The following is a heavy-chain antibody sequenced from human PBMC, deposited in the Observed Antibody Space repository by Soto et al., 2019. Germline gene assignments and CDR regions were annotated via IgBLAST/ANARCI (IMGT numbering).Heavy chain of an antibody. CDR1: GYFFTSYY. V-gene: IGHV1-2*02. D-gene: IGHD2-15*01. Sequence: QAQLVQSGAEVKKPGASVKVSCKASGYFFTSYYIHWVRQAPGQSLQWMGWINPNGGNTHYVQKFQGRLTLTRDTSVSTVYMDLKSLTSDDTAIYYCARESMGGSSFRREYFDFWGQGTLVAVAS. CDR3: ARESMGGSSFRREYFDF. CDR2: INPNGGNT. J-gene: IGHJ4*02.